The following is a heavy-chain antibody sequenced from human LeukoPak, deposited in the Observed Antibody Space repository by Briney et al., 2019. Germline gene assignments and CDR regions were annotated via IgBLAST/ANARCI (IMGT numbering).Heavy chain of an antibody. CDR2: IKQDGSEK. D-gene: IGHD3-22*01. CDR3: ARAYYYDSSGYGFDY. J-gene: IGHJ4*02. V-gene: IGHV3-7*04. CDR1: GFTFSSYW. Sequence: GGSLRLSCAASGFTFSSYWMSWVRQAPGKGLEWVANIKQDGSEKYYVDSVKGRFTISRGKAKNSLYLQMNSLRAEDTAVYYCARAYYYDSSGYGFDYWGQGTLVTVSS.